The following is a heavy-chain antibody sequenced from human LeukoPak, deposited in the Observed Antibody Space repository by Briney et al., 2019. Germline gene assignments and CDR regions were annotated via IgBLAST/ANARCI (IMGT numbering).Heavy chain of an antibody. V-gene: IGHV3-7*01. D-gene: IGHD4-17*01. CDR3: APNYGDLTATYYFDY. Sequence: GGSLRLSCATSGFTFSNYWMSWVRQAPGKGLEWVANIKQDGSEKYYVDFVKGRFTISRDNAENSLYLQMNSLRAEDTGVYYCAPNYGDLTATYYFDYWGQGTLVTVSS. J-gene: IGHJ4*02. CDR2: IKQDGSEK. CDR1: GFTFSNYW.